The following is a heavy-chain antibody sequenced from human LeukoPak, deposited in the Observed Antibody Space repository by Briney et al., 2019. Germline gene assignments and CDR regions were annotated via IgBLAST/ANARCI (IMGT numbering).Heavy chain of an antibody. J-gene: IGHJ2*01. CDR3: ARYVWYYDL. D-gene: IGHD1-1*01. CDR2: IKTDGSST. CDR1: GFTFSSYW. Sequence: PGGSLRLSCAASGFTFSSYWMHWVRHAPGKGLVWVSRIKTDGSSTSYADSVKGRFTISRDNAKNTLYLQMNSLRAEDTAVYYCARYVWYYDLWGRGTLVTVSS. V-gene: IGHV3-74*01.